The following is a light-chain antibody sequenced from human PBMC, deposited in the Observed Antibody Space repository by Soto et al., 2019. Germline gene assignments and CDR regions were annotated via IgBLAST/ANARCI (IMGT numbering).Light chain of an antibody. Sequence: ETVMTQSPATLSLSPGERATLCCRASQSVSNNYLAWYQQKPGQAPRLLIYGASSRATGIPDRFSGSGSGTDCTLTISRLEPEDVAVYYCQQYGRSPWTFGQGTKVDIK. CDR1: QSVSNNY. CDR3: QQYGRSPWT. V-gene: IGKV3-20*01. CDR2: GAS. J-gene: IGKJ1*01.